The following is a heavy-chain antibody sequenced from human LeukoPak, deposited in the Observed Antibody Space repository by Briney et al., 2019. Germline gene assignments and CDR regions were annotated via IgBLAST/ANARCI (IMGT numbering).Heavy chain of an antibody. V-gene: IGHV3-74*01. CDR3: AREFDY. CDR1: GFTFSNSW. J-gene: IGHJ4*02. Sequence: GGSLRLSCAASGFTFSNSWMHWVRQAPGKGLVWVSRINSDGSYTTYADCVKGRFTISRDNAKNTLYLQMNSLRAEDMAVYYCAREFDYWGQGTLVTVSS. CDR2: INSDGSYT.